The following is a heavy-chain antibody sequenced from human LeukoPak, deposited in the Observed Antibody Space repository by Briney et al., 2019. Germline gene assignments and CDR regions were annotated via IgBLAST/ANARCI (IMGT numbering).Heavy chain of an antibody. Sequence: PGGSLRLSCAASGFTFSSYWMSLVRQAPGKGLEWVANIKQDGSEKYYVDSVKGRFTISRDNAKNSLYLQMNSLRAEDTAVYYCARDRDRAGSGSYFYYYYYYMDVWGKGTTVTVSS. CDR2: IKQDGSEK. J-gene: IGHJ6*03. CDR3: ARDRDRAGSGSYFYYYYYYMDV. V-gene: IGHV3-7*01. D-gene: IGHD3-10*01. CDR1: GFTFSSYW.